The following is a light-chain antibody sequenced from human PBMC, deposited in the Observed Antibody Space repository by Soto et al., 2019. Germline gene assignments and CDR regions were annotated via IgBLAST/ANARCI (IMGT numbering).Light chain of an antibody. Sequence: EIVLTQTPLSLSVTPGQPASISCKSSQSLLHSNGKTYLFWYVQKPGQPPQLLISEVSNRFSGVPDRFSGSGSGTYFTLKISRVEAEDVGLYYCMQGRQLPWAFGPGTKVEIK. V-gene: IGKV2D-29*01. CDR3: MQGRQLPWA. CDR1: QSLLHSNGKTY. CDR2: EVS. J-gene: IGKJ1*01.